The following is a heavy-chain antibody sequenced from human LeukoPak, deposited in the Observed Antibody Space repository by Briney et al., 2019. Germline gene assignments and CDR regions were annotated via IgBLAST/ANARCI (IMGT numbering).Heavy chain of an antibody. CDR1: GGTFSSYA. D-gene: IGHD5-24*01. CDR3: ARRGWLQANWFDP. Sequence: SVKVSCKASGGTFSSYAISWVRQAPGQGLEWMGGIIPTFGTANYAQKFQGRVTITADESTSTAYMELSSLRSEDTAVYYCARRGWLQANWFDPWGQGTLVTVSS. V-gene: IGHV1-69*13. J-gene: IGHJ5*02. CDR2: IIPTFGTA.